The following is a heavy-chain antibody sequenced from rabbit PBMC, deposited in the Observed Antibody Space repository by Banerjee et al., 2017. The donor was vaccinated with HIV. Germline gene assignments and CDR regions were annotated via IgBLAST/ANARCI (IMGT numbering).Heavy chain of an antibody. CDR2: IYTGSSGFT. V-gene: IGHV1S40*01. J-gene: IGHJ4*01. D-gene: IGHD4-1*01. Sequence: QSLEESGGDLVKPEGSLTLTCTASGFTLSSYWMCWVRQAPGKGLEWIACIYTGSSGFTYYASWAKGRFSISKTSSTTVTLQMTSLTAADTATYFCVRDVGGLPYYLNLWCPGTLVTVS. CDR3: VRDVGGLPYYLNL. CDR1: GFTLSSYW.